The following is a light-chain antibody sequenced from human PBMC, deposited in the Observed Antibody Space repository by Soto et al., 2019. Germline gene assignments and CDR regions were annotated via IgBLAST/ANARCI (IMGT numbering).Light chain of an antibody. CDR2: KAS. V-gene: IGKV1-5*03. J-gene: IGKJ5*01. CDR1: QSISSW. Sequence: DIQMTQSPSTLSASVGDRVTITCRASQSISSWLAWYQQKPGKAPKLLIYKASSLESGVPSRFSGSGSGTEFTLTLSSLQPDDFATYYCQQYHSYPITFGQGTRLEIK. CDR3: QQYHSYPIT.